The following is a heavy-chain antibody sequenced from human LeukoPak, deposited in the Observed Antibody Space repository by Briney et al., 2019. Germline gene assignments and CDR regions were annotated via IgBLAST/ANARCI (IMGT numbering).Heavy chain of an antibody. D-gene: IGHD6-13*01. CDR1: GGSISSSSYY. CDR2: IYYSGST. V-gene: IGHV4-39*07. CDR3: ARGYSSSWYFNWFDP. J-gene: IGHJ5*02. Sequence: MSSETLSLTCTVSGGSISSSSYYWGWIRQPPGKGLEWIGSIYYSGSTYYNPSLKSRVTISVDTSKNQFSLKLTSVTAADTAVYYCARGYSSSWYFNWFDPWGQGTLVTVSS.